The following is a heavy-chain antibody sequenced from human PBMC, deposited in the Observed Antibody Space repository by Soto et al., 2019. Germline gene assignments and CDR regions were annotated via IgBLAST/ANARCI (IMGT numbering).Heavy chain of an antibody. CDR3: ARGYSSGPDY. CDR1: GFTFSNHW. J-gene: IGHJ4*02. V-gene: IGHV3-74*01. CDR2: INSDGSTT. Sequence: EVQLVESGGGLVQPGGSLRLSCAASGFTFSNHWMHWVRQAAGKGLEWVSRINSDGSTTTYADSVKGRFTIFRHNAKNTLYLQLNSLRAEDTALYYCARGYSSGPDYWGQGTLVTVSS. D-gene: IGHD6-19*01.